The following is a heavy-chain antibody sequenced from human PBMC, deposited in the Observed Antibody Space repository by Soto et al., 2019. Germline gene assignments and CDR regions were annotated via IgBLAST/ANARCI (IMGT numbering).Heavy chain of an antibody. CDR3: ARDTRYCISTSCYYNWFDP. J-gene: IGHJ5*02. CDR2: IIPIFGTA. D-gene: IGHD2-2*01. Sequence: SVKVSCKASGGTFSSYAISWVRQAPGQGLEWMGGIIPIFGTANYAQKFQGRVTITADESTSTAYMELSSLRSEDTAVYYCARDTRYCISTSCYYNWFDPWGQGTLVTVSS. CDR1: GGTFSSYA. V-gene: IGHV1-69*13.